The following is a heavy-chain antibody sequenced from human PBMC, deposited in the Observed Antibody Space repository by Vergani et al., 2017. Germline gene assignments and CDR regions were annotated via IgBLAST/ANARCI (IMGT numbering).Heavy chain of an antibody. Sequence: EVQLVESGGGLVKPGGSLRLSCAASGFTFSSYSMNWVRQAPGKGLEWVSSISSSSSYIYYADSVKGRFTISRDNAKNSLYLQMNSLRAEDTAVYYCATGYNTYYYDSSGYGGAFDIWGQGTMVTVSS. D-gene: IGHD3-22*01. CDR3: ATGYNTYYYDSSGYGGAFDI. J-gene: IGHJ3*02. V-gene: IGHV3-21*01. CDR1: GFTFSSYS. CDR2: ISSSSSYI.